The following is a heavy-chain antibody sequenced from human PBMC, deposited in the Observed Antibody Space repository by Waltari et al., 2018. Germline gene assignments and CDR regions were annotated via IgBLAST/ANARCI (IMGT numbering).Heavy chain of an antibody. CDR2: ISGSGGST. D-gene: IGHD6-19*01. CDR1: GFTFRSYA. CDR3: AKWLGGSGGWPYFDY. J-gene: IGHJ4*02. V-gene: IGHV3-23*04. Sequence: EVQLVESGGGLVQPGGSLRLSCAASGFTFRSYAMSWVHQAPGKGLEWVSAISGSGGSTYYADSVKGRFTISRDNSKNTLYLQMNSLRAEDTAVYYCAKWLGGSGGWPYFDYWGQGTLVTVSS.